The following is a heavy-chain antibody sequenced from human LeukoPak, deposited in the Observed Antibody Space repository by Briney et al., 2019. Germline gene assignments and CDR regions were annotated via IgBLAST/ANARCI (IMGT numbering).Heavy chain of an antibody. V-gene: IGHV3-21*01. CDR3: ARGVSTGGYSYGSASYDAFDI. Sequence: GGSLRLSCAASGFTFSSYSMNWVRQAPGKGLEWVSSISSSSSYIYYADSVKGRFTISRDNAKNSLYLQMNSLRAEDTAVYYRARGVSTGGYSYGSASYDAFDIWGQGTMVTVSS. J-gene: IGHJ3*02. CDR1: GFTFSSYS. D-gene: IGHD5-18*01. CDR2: ISSSSSYI.